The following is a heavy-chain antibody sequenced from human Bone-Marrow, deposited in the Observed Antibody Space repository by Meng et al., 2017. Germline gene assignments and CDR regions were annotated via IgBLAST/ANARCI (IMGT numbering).Heavy chain of an antibody. CDR2: IYYSGST. J-gene: IGHJ4*02. CDR3: ARTPSKWVHLDY. CDR1: GASIRRGGYF. V-gene: IGHV4-31*03. D-gene: IGHD1-1*01. Sequence: QVQLLESGRGLVHPFHTLFPLCTVSGASIRRGGYFLSMIPQHPGKGLEWIGYIYYSGSTYYTPSLKSRVTISVDTSKNQFSLKLSSVTAADTAVYYCARTPSKWVHLDYWGQGTLVTVSS.